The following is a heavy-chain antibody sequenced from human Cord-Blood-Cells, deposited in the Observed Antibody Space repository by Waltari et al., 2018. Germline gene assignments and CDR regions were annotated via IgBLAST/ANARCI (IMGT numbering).Heavy chain of an antibody. D-gene: IGHD4-17*01. J-gene: IGHJ6*02. CDR1: GFTFDDYA. CDR2: ISWNSGSI. Sequence: EVQLVESGGGLVQPGRSLRLSCTASGFTFDDYAMHWVRQAPGKGLEWFSGISWNSGSIGYADSVKRRFTISRDNAKNSLYLQMNSLRAEDTALYYCAKDIKAYGDYPNYYYYYGMDVWGQGP. CDR3: AKDIKAYGDYPNYYYYYGMDV. V-gene: IGHV3-9*01.